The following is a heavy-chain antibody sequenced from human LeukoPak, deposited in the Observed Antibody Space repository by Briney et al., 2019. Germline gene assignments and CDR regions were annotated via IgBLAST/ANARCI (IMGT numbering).Heavy chain of an antibody. Sequence: PGGSLRLSCAASGFTFSNYAMTWVRQAPGKGLEWVSSIVGSSSTYYADALKGQFTINRDNAKNSLYLQMNSRRAEDTAVYYCARIGAGSSRDYWGQGTLVTVSS. CDR3: ARIGAGSSRDY. CDR1: GFTFSNYA. CDR2: IVGSSST. V-gene: IGHV3-21*01. J-gene: IGHJ4*02. D-gene: IGHD6-13*01.